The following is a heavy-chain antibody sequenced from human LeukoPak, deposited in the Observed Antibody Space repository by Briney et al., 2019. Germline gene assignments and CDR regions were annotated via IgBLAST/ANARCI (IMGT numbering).Heavy chain of an antibody. V-gene: IGHV4-39*07. CDR1: GGSISSSSYY. J-gene: IGHJ4*02. CDR2: IYYSGST. Sequence: PSETLSLTCTVSGGSISSSSYYWGWIRQPPGKGLEWIGSIYYSGSTYYNPSLKSRVTISVDTSKNQFSLKLSSVTAADTAVYYCARDRIPTGTSNYFDYWGQGTLVTVSS. D-gene: IGHD1-14*01. CDR3: ARDRIPTGTSNYFDY.